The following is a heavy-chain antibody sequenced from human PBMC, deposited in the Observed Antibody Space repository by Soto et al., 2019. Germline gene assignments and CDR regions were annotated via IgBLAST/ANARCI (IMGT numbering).Heavy chain of an antibody. J-gene: IGHJ4*02. CDR1: GYTFNYYA. CDR3: ARGEWRAAGPGRIDY. D-gene: IGHD6-13*01. V-gene: IGHV1-3*01. CDR2: INAGNGDT. Sequence: QVQFVQSGPEVKKPGASVRISCKASGYTFNYYAIQWVRQAPGQRLEWMGWINAGNGDTKYSQNFQARVTITRDTSANTAYMEPSSLRFDDTAVYYCARGEWRAAGPGRIDYWGQGTLVTVSS.